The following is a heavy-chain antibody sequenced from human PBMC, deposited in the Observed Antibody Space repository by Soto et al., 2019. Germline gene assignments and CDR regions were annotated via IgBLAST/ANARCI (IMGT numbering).Heavy chain of an antibody. J-gene: IGHJ5*02. CDR2: IDHSGST. V-gene: IGHV4-4*02. Sequence: QVQLQESGPGLVKPSGTLSLTCAVSGGSISSSNWWSWVRQPPGKGLEWIGEIDHSGSTNYNPSLKSRVTISVDKSKNQFSLKLSSVTAADTAVYYCARKYGYGSGSYWPSWFDPWGQGTLVTVSS. CDR1: GGSISSSNW. CDR3: ARKYGYGSGSYWPSWFDP. D-gene: IGHD3-10*01.